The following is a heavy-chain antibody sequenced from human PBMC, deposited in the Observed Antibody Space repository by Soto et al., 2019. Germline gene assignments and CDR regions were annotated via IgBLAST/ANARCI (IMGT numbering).Heavy chain of an antibody. J-gene: IGHJ6*02. CDR3: ARDDYGMDV. CDR1: LFTLSSYD. CDR2: IGPAGDT. V-gene: IGHV3-13*01. Sequence: PGGSLVLPCAPSLFTLSSYDMHWVRQATGKGLEWVSAIGPAGDTYYPGSVKGRFTISRENDKNSLYLQMSSLRAGETAVYYCARDDYGMDVWGQGTTVTVS.